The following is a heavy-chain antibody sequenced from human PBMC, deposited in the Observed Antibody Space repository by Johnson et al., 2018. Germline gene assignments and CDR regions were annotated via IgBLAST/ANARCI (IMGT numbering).Heavy chain of an antibody. V-gene: IGHV4-34*01. D-gene: IGHD3-16*01. CDR1: GGSFSGYY. CDR2: INHRGST. CDR3: ARARGSSSPGYYYYYMDV. J-gene: IGHJ6*03. Sequence: QVQLQQWGAGLLKPSETLSLTCAVYGGSFSGYYWSWIRQPPGKGLEWIGEINHRGSTNYNPSLKRRVTIPVDTSKNQFSLKLSSVTAADTAVYYCARARGSSSPGYYYYYMDVWGKGTTVTVSS.